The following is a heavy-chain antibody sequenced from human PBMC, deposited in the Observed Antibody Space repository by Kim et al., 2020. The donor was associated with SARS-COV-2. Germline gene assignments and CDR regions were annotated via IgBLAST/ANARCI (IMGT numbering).Heavy chain of an antibody. J-gene: IGHJ4*02. Sequence: GGSLRLSCAASGFTVSSNYMSWVRQAPGKGLEWVSVIYSGGSTYYADSVKGRFTISRDNSKNTLYLQMNSLRAEDTAVYYCARDGAGYSSGWGVYWGQGTLVTVSS. CDR2: IYSGGST. D-gene: IGHD6-19*01. CDR3: ARDGAGYSSGWGVY. V-gene: IGHV3-53*01. CDR1: GFTVSSNY.